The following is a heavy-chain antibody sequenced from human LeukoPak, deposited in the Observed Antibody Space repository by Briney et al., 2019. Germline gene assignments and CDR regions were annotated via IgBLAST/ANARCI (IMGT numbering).Heavy chain of an antibody. CDR1: GGSISSSY. V-gene: IGHV4-59*01. D-gene: IGHD2-15*01. Sequence: SETLSLTCTVSGGSISSSYWSWIRQPPRRGLEWIGYIYYSGSTNYNPSLKSRVTISVDTSNNQFSLKLSSVTAADTAVYYCARGGGYCSGGSCYSFDYWGQGTLVTVSS. CDR3: ARGGGYCSGGSCYSFDY. J-gene: IGHJ4*02. CDR2: IYYSGST.